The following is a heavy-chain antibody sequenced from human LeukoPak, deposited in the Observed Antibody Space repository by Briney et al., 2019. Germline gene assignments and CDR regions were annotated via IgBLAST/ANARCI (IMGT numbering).Heavy chain of an antibody. CDR1: GYSFTSYW. CDR3: ARHPCRSGGSCYSDFDY. CDR2: FSPGDSDS. Sequence: GESLKISCKGSGYSFTSYWIGWVRQMPGKDLEWMGIFSPGDSDSRYSPSFQGQVTISADKSISTAYLQWSSLKASDTAMYYCARHPCRSGGSCYSDFDYWGQGTLVTVSS. V-gene: IGHV5-51*01. D-gene: IGHD2-15*01. J-gene: IGHJ4*02.